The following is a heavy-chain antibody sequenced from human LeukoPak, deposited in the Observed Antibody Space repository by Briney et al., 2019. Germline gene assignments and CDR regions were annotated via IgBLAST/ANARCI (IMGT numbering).Heavy chain of an antibody. Sequence: SETLSLTCTVSGGSISSYYWSWIRQPPGKGLEWIGYIYYSGSTNYNPSLKSRVTISVDTSKNQFSLKLSSVTAADTAVYYCARERDGDLYFDYWGQGTLVTVSS. CDR1: GGSISSYY. V-gene: IGHV4-59*12. CDR2: IYYSGST. J-gene: IGHJ4*02. D-gene: IGHD4-17*01. CDR3: ARERDGDLYFDY.